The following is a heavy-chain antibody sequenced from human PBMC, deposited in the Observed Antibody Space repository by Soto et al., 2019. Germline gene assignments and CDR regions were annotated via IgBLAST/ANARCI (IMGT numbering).Heavy chain of an antibody. CDR2: IYYVGSN. J-gene: IGHJ2*01. CDR1: NGSISSRYY. Sequence: LQLQESGPGLVKPSETLSLTCTVSNGSISSRYYWGWLRQTPGKGLEWIASIYYVGSNYYSPSLESRVTIFVDTSNNQFSLRLNSVTAADTAVYYCARTAVATHWYFDIWGRGTLVT. D-gene: IGHD6-19*01. CDR3: ARTAVATHWYFDI. V-gene: IGHV4-39*01.